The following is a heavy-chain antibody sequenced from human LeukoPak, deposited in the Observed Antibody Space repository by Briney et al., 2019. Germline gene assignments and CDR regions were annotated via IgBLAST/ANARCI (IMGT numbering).Heavy chain of an antibody. D-gene: IGHD1/OR15-1a*01. Sequence: GASVKVSCKASGYTFTSYDINWVRQATGQGLEWMGGIIPIFGTANYAQKFQGRVTITADESTSTAYMELSSLRSEDTAVYYCARRPEQRGLFNYNYYMDVWGKGATVTISS. CDR3: ARRPEQRGLFNYNYYMDV. CDR1: GYTFTSYD. J-gene: IGHJ6*03. CDR2: IIPIFGTA. V-gene: IGHV1-69*13.